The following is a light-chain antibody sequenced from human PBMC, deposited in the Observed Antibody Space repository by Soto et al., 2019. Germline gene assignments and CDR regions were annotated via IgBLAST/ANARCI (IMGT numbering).Light chain of an antibody. V-gene: IGKV1-33*01. CDR2: DAS. J-gene: IGKJ2*01. CDR3: QQYDNRPPL. CDR1: QDISNY. Sequence: DIQMTQSPSSLSASVGDRVTITCQSSQDISNYLNWYQQKPGKAPKLLIYDASNLETGFPSRFSGSGSGTDFTFTISSLQPEDIATYYCQQYDNRPPLFGQGTKLEIK.